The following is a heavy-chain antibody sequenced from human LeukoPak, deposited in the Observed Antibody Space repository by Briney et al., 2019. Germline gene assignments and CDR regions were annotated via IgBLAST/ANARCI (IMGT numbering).Heavy chain of an antibody. CDR3: AKDIKAAAGRGADY. J-gene: IGHJ4*02. CDR1: GFTFDDYA. Sequence: GGSLRLSCAASGFTFDDYAMHWVRQAPGKGLEWVSLISWDGGSTYYADSVKGRFTISRDNSKNSLYLQMNSLRAEDTALYYCAKDIKAAAGRGADYWGQGTLVTVSS. CDR2: ISWDGGST. V-gene: IGHV3-43D*03. D-gene: IGHD6-13*01.